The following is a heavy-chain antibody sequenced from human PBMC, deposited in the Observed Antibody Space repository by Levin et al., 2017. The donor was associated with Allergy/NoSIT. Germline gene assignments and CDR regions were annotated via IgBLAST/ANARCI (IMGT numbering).Heavy chain of an antibody. CDR3: AKDLEMATIYSLGDFPDFDY. Sequence: GESLKISCAASGFTFSSYGMHWVRQAPGKGLEWVAVISYDGSNKYYADSVKGRFTISRDNSKNTLYLQMNSLRAEDTAVYYCAKDLEMATIYSLGDFPDFDYWGQGTLVTVSS. J-gene: IGHJ4*02. D-gene: IGHD5-24*01. CDR1: GFTFSSYG. V-gene: IGHV3-30*18. CDR2: ISYDGSNK.